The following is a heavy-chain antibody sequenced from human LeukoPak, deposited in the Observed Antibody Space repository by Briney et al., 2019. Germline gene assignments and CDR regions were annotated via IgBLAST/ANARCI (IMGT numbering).Heavy chain of an antibody. Sequence: GVSLRLSCTASGFTFSTYWINWVRHSPGKGLVWVALINGDGSTTTHADSVKGRFTISRDNAKNTAYLQMNSLRDEDTAVYFCARDYAGSPDYWGQGTLVTVSA. V-gene: IGHV3-74*03. D-gene: IGHD3-10*01. CDR1: GFTFSTYW. J-gene: IGHJ4*02. CDR3: ARDYAGSPDY. CDR2: INGDGSTT.